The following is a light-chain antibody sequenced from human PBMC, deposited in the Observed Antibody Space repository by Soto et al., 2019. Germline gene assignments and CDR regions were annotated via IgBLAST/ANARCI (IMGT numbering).Light chain of an antibody. CDR2: NNN. J-gene: IGLJ1*01. V-gene: IGLV1-44*01. Sequence: QSVLTQPPSASGTPGQRVTISCSGSSSNIGSNTVNWYQQLPGTAPKLLIYNNNQRPSGVPDRFSGSKSGTSASLAISGLQSEDEADYYCAAWDDSLNGRVFGTGTKLTVL. CDR1: SSNIGSNT. CDR3: AAWDDSLNGRV.